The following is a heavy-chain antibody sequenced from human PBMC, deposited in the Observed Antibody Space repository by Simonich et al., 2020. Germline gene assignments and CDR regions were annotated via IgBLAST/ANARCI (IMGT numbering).Heavy chain of an antibody. D-gene: IGHD3-16*01. J-gene: IGHJ3*02. CDR3: ARPLGIVWAFDI. V-gene: IGHV4-34*01. Sequence: QVQLQQWGAGLLKPSETLSLTCAVYGGSFSGYYWSWIRQPPGKGLEWIGETNHSGSTNYNPSRKSRGTISVDTSKNQFSLKLSSVTAADTAVYYCARPLGIVWAFDIWGQGTMVTVSS. CDR2: TNHSGST. CDR1: GGSFSGYY.